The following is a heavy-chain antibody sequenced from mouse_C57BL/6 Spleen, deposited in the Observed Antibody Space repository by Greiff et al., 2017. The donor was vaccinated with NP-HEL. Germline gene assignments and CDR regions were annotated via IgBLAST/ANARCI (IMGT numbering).Heavy chain of an antibody. J-gene: IGHJ2*01. CDR1: GYTFTSYW. V-gene: IGHV1-64*01. Sequence: VQLQQPGAELVKPGASVKLSCKASGYTFTSYWMHWVKQSPGQGLEWIGMIHPNSGSTNYNEKFKSKATLTVDKSSSTAYMQLSSLASEDSAVYYCARERVYYFDYWGQGTTLTVSS. CDR2: IHPNSGST. CDR3: ARERVYYFDY.